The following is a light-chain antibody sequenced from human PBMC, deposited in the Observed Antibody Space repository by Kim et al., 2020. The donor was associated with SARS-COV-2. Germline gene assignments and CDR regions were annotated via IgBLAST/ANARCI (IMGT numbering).Light chain of an antibody. J-gene: IGKJ4*01. CDR2: ATS. V-gene: IGKV1-16*02. CDR3: QQYSSYPFT. Sequence: DIQMTQSPSSLSASVGDRVTITCRASQDIGKYVAWFQQKPGKAPKSLIYATSSLHSGVPSKFSGSGSGTDFTLAISSLQPEDFAIYYCQQYSSYPFTFGGGTKVDIK. CDR1: QDIGKY.